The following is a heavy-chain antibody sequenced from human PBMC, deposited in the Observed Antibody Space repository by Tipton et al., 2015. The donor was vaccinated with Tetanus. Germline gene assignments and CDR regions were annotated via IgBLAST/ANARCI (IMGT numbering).Heavy chain of an antibody. CDR1: GVSISGGRYY. J-gene: IGHJ4*02. CDR2: IYSSGST. Sequence: TLSLTCTVSGVSISGGRYYWSWIRQRPGKGLEWIGDIYSSGSTYTDPSLKGRVTISVDTSKNQFSLRLNSVTAADTAVYYCARDQARGARGWNYFDFWGLGTPVTVSS. CDR3: ARDQARGARGWNYFDF. V-gene: IGHV4-31*03. D-gene: IGHD1-26*01.